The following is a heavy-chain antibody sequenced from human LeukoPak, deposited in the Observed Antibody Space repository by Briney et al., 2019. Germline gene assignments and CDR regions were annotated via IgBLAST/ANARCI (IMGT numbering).Heavy chain of an antibody. J-gene: IGHJ4*02. CDR1: GFTFSSYA. D-gene: IGHD4-17*01. V-gene: IGHV3-23*01. Sequence: GSLRLSCAASGFTFSSYAMSWVRPAPGKGREWVSAISGSGGSTYYADSVKGRFTISRDNSKNTLYLQMNSLRAEDTAVYYCATLGDDYDDYGVFWGQGTLVTVSS. CDR2: ISGSGGST. CDR3: ATLGDDYDDYGVF.